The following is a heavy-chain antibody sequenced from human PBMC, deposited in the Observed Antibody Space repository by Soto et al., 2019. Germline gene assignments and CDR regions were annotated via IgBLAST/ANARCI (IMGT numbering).Heavy chain of an antibody. Sequence: PGGSLRLSCAASGFTFSSYAMHWARQAPGKGLEWVAVISIRGGDEYYAESVRGRFTISRDDSKNTLYLQMDSLRVEDTAVYYCAKDLTVLMVYATAFDYWGQGTLVTVSS. CDR3: AKDLTVLMVYATAFDY. CDR2: ISIRGGDE. CDR1: GFTFSSYA. J-gene: IGHJ4*02. D-gene: IGHD2-8*01. V-gene: IGHV3-30*18.